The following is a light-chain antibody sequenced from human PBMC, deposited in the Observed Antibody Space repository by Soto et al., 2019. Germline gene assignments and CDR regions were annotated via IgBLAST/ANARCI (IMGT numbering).Light chain of an antibody. CDR2: DVD. CDR1: SSDVGGYNY. Sequence: QSALTQPASVSGSPGQSITISRTGTSSDVGGYNYVSWYQQHPGKAPKLLLYDVDNWPSGVSRRFSGSKSGSTAFLTISGLQAEDEADYYCSSYTSSSILFVFGTGTKVAVL. V-gene: IGLV2-14*01. J-gene: IGLJ1*01. CDR3: SSYTSSSILFV.